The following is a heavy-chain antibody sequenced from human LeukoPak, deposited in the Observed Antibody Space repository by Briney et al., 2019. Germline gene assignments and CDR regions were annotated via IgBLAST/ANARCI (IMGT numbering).Heavy chain of an antibody. V-gene: IGHV4-4*07. Sequence: PSDTLSLPCTVSVRPISRYYWSCIRQPAGKGLECIGRIYTSGRTNSNPTLKRRITMSVDTSKNQYSLTLSSVTAADTAVYYCARDRGYYYYYMDVWGKGTTVTVSS. CDR3: ARDRGYYYYYMDV. J-gene: IGHJ6*03. CDR1: VRPISRYY. CDR2: IYTSGRT.